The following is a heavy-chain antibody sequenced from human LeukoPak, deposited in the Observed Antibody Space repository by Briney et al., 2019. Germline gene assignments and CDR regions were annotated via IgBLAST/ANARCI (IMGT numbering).Heavy chain of an antibody. V-gene: IGHV3-11*01. Sequence: PGGSLRLSCAASGFTFSDYCMSWIRQAPGKGLEWVSCISSSGGTIYYADSVKGRFTISRDNSKNTLYLQMNSLRDEDTAVYYCAKHRFESGGYHSTDWGQGTLVTVSS. CDR2: ISSSGGTI. D-gene: IGHD3-22*01. CDR3: AKHRFESGGYHSTD. CDR1: GFTFSDYC. J-gene: IGHJ4*02.